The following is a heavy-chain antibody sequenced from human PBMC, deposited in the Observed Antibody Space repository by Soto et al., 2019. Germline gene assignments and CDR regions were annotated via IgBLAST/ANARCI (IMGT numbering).Heavy chain of an antibody. Sequence: GGSLRLSCAASGFTFDDYTMHWVRQAPGKGLEWVSLISWDGGSTYYADSVKGRFTISRDNSKNSLYLQMNSLRTDDTALYYCAKDLWDSSGWEVTFNGMAAWG. CDR3: AKDLWDSSGWEVTFNGMAA. CDR2: ISWDGGST. D-gene: IGHD6-19*01. CDR1: GFTFDDYT. J-gene: IGHJ6*04. V-gene: IGHV3-43*01.